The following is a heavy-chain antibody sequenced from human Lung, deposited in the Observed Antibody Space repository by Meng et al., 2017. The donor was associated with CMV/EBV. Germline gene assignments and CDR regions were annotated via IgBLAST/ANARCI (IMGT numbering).Heavy chain of an antibody. Sequence: SGXXLVXPTQTLTLTCTFSGFSLSTNGVGVGWIRQPPGKALEWLALIYWNDDKRYSPSLRTRLTITKDTSKNQVVLRMANLDPVDTATYFCAHRPLYPKVFDFXGQGXMVTVSS. CDR1: GFSLSTNGVG. D-gene: IGHD3-16*02. J-gene: IGHJ3*01. CDR2: IYWNDDK. V-gene: IGHV2-5*01. CDR3: AHRPLYPKVFDF.